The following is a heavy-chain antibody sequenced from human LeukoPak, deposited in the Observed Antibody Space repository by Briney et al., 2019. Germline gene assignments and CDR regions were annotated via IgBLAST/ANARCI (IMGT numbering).Heavy chain of an antibody. CDR1: GFTFSVSA. V-gene: IGHV3-73*01. CDR2: IRDKANSYAT. J-gene: IGHJ6*02. Sequence: GGSLRLSCAASGFTFSVSAMHWVRQATGKGLEWVGRIRDKANSYATSYAASVEGGFTISRDDSKNTAYLQMNSLKTEDTAVYYCTRPHQSGNDPHSGSMDVWGQGTTVTVSS. D-gene: IGHD1-26*01. CDR3: TRPHQSGNDPHSGSMDV.